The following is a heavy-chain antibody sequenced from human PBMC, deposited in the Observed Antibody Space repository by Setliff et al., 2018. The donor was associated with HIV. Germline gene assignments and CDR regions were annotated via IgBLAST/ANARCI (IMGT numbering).Heavy chain of an antibody. CDR3: ARDFSYGYFFYGMDV. D-gene: IGHD5-18*01. J-gene: IGHJ6*02. Sequence: AGGSLRLSCAASGFTFSNAWMSWVRQAPGKGLEWVGRIKSKAYGGTTEYAASVKGRFTLSRDDSRNIAYLQMNSLKTEDTAVYYCARDFSYGYFFYGMDVWGQGTTVTVSS. V-gene: IGHV3-15*01. CDR1: GFTFSNAW. CDR2: IKSKAYGGTT.